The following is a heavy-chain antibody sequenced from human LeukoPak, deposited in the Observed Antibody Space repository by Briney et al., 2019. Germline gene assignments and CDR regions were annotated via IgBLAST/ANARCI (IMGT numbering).Heavy chain of an antibody. CDR1: GFTFSSYS. CDR3: ARDGGYDFWSGHYYYYYYMDV. J-gene: IGHJ6*03. D-gene: IGHD3-3*01. V-gene: IGHV3-48*01. CDR2: ISSSSSTI. Sequence: GGSLRLSCAASGFTFSSYSMNWVRQAREKGLEWVSYISSSSSTIYYADSVKGRFTISRDNAKNSLYLQMNSLRAEDTAVYYCARDGGYDFWSGHYYYYYYMDVWGKGTTVTVSS.